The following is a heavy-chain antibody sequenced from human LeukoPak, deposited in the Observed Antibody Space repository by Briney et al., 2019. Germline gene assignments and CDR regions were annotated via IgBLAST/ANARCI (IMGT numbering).Heavy chain of an antibody. CDR2: ISGSGGST. Sequence: GGSLRLSCAASGFTFSSYAMSWVRQAPGKGLEWVSAISGSGGSTYYADSVKGRFTISRDNSKNTLYLQMNSLRAEDTAVYYCAKERGIVVVPAAHFDYWGQGTLVTVSS. V-gene: IGHV3-23*01. D-gene: IGHD2-2*01. CDR1: GFTFSSYA. J-gene: IGHJ4*02. CDR3: AKERGIVVVPAAHFDY.